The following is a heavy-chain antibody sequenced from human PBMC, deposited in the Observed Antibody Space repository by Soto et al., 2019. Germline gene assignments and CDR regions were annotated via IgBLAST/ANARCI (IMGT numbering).Heavy chain of an antibody. V-gene: IGHV1-3*01. CDR3: VRRHVSATGVDWLDP. CDR1: GCTFTSYG. J-gene: IGHJ5*02. D-gene: IGHD6-13*01. Sequence: ASVKVSCKVSGCTFTSYGIQWVRQAPGQRLEWMGWINAANGDTKYSPKFQGRVTITRDTSASTAYMELSSLRSEDTAVYYCVRRHVSATGVDWLDPWGQGTLGTVSS. CDR2: INAANGDT.